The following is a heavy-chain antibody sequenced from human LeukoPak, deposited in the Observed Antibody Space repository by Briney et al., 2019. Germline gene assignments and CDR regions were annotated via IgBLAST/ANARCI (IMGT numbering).Heavy chain of an antibody. J-gene: IGHJ4*02. CDR3: ATRVVFVWLLFHH. V-gene: IGHV3-7*01. D-gene: IGHD3-9*01. Sequence: GGSLRLSCATSGITFSRYWMTWVGQAPGKGLEWVANIKQDGSEIYYVDSVKGRFPLSRDRAKNLLYMQMNSLRGEDRAVYYSATRVVFVWLLFHHGGQGTLVTVSS. CDR1: GITFSRYW. CDR2: IKQDGSEI.